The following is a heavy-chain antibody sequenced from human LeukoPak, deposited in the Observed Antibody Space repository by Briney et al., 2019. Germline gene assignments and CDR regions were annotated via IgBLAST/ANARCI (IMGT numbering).Heavy chain of an antibody. CDR3: AKGPLPRIDY. CDR2: IQYDGSNK. Sequence: PGGSLRLSCAASGFTFSNYGMHWVRQAPGKGLEWVAFIQYDGSNKYYADSVKGRFTISRDYSKNTLYLQMNSLRAEDTAVYYCAKGPLPRIDYWGQGTLVTVSS. J-gene: IGHJ4*02. V-gene: IGHV3-30*02. CDR1: GFTFSNYG.